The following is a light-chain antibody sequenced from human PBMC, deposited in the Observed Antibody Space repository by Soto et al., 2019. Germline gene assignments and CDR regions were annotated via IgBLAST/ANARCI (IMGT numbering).Light chain of an antibody. CDR3: QQHNQWPIT. Sequence: EIVLTQSPGTLSLSPGERATLSCRASQSVSNNYLAWYQQKPGQAPRLLIYDSSSRATGIPDRFSGSGSGTEFTLTINSLQSEDSAVYYCQQHNQWPITFGQGTRLEIK. J-gene: IGKJ5*01. CDR2: DSS. CDR1: QSVSNNY. V-gene: IGKV3D-20*02.